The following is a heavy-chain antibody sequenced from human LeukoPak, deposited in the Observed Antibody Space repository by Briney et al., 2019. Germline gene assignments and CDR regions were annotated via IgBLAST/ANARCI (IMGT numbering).Heavy chain of an antibody. J-gene: IGHJ4*02. D-gene: IGHD3-22*01. V-gene: IGHV3-30*02. Sequence: GGSLRLSCAASGFTFSSYGMHWVRQAPGKGLDWVAFIRYDGSNKYYADSVKGRFTISRDNSKNTLYLQMNSLGAEDSAVYYCAKDQSGYYRPFDYWGQGTLVTVSS. CDR2: IRYDGSNK. CDR3: AKDQSGYYRPFDY. CDR1: GFTFSSYG.